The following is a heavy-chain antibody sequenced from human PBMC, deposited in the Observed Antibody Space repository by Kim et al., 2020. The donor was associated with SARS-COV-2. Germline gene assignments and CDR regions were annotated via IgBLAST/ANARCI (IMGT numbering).Heavy chain of an antibody. CDR1: GFTFSSYG. CDR2: IWYDGSNK. V-gene: IGHV3-33*01. CDR3: ARALAGGDYGIWWFDP. D-gene: IGHD4-17*01. J-gene: IGHJ5*02. Sequence: GGSLRLSCAASGFTFSSYGMHWVRQAPGKGLEWVAVIWYDGSNKYYADSVKGRFTISRDNSKNTLYLQMNSLRAEDTAVYYCARALAGGDYGIWWFDPWGHGTLVTVSS.